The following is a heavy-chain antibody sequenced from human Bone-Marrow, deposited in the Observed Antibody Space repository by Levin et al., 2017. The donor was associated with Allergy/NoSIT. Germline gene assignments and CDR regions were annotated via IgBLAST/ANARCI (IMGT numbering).Heavy chain of an antibody. Sequence: SETLSLTCTVSGGSISSSSYYWGWIRQPPGTGLEWIGSIYYSGSTYYNPSLKSRVTISVDTSKNQFSLKLSSVTAADTAVYYCARQNDYVWGSYRYTDYWGQGTLVTVSS. CDR1: GGSISSSSYY. V-gene: IGHV4-39*01. CDR3: ARQNDYVWGSYRYTDY. CDR2: IYYSGST. J-gene: IGHJ4*01. D-gene: IGHD3-16*02.